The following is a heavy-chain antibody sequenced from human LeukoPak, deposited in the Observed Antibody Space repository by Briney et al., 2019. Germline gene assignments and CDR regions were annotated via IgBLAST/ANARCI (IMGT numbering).Heavy chain of an antibody. CDR2: ISSDGSNK. CDR1: GFTFSSYG. Sequence: GGSLRLSCAASGFTFSSYGMHWVRLAPGKGLEWVAVISSDGSNKYYADSVKGRLTISRDNSKNTLYLQMSSLRAEDTAVYYCAKDREYQIPMVRGVIVYWGQGTLVTVSS. D-gene: IGHD3-10*01. CDR3: AKDREYQIPMVRGVIVY. V-gene: IGHV3-30*18. J-gene: IGHJ4*02.